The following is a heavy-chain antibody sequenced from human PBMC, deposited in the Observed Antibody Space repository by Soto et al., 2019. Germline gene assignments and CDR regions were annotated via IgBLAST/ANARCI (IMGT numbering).Heavy chain of an antibody. Sequence: QMQLVESGGGVVQPGRSLRLSCAASGFTFSNYGIHWVRQAPGKGLEWVAVISYDGSNKYYADSVKGRFTISRDNSKNTLYLQMNSLRAEDTAVYYCAKDLLSMVRGVIKEIDYWGQGTLVTVSS. D-gene: IGHD3-10*01. CDR2: ISYDGSNK. CDR3: AKDLLSMVRGVIKEIDY. J-gene: IGHJ4*02. V-gene: IGHV3-30*18. CDR1: GFTFSNYG.